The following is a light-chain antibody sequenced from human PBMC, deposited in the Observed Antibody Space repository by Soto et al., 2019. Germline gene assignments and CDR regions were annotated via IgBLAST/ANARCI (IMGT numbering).Light chain of an antibody. V-gene: IGKV3-20*01. CDR1: QSVGSSY. J-gene: IGKJ1*01. CDR2: GAS. Sequence: EIVLTQSPGTLSLSPGERAALSCRASQSVGSSYLAWYQQIPGQAPRLLIYGASSRATGIPDRFSGSGSGTDFNLTISRLEPEDSAVYSCQQYFSSPQTFGQGTKVEI. CDR3: QQYFSSPQT.